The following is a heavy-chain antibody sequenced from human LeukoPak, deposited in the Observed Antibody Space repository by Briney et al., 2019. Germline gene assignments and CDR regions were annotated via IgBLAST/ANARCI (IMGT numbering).Heavy chain of an antibody. CDR3: ARAIQQLVPIVFDY. CDR1: GFTFSSYW. V-gene: IGHV4-34*01. J-gene: IGHJ4*02. Sequence: GSLRLSCAASGFTFSSYWMIWVRQPPGKGLEWIGEINHSGSTNYNPSLKSRVTISVDTSKNQFSLKLSSVTAADTAVYYCARAIQQLVPIVFDYWGQGTLVTVSS. CDR2: INHSGST. D-gene: IGHD6-13*01.